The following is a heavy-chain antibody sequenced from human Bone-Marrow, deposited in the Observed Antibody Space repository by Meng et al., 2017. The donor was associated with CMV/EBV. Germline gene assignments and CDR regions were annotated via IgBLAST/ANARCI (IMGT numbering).Heavy chain of an antibody. D-gene: IGHD6-13*01. CDR3: ARVPYSSSWGYFDY. V-gene: IGHV4-34*01. Sequence: SETLSLTCAVYGGSFSGYYWSWIRQPPGKGLEWIGEINHSGSTNYNPSLKSRVTISVDTSKNQFSLKLSSVTAADTAVYYCARVPYSSSWGYFDYWGQGTQVTVSS. CDR1: GGSFSGYY. CDR2: INHSGST. J-gene: IGHJ4*02.